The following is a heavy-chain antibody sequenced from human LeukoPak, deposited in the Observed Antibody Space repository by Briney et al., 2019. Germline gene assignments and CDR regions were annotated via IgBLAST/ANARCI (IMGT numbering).Heavy chain of an antibody. CDR3: AEGFLRVVPAAAFDY. D-gene: IGHD2-2*01. Sequence: GGSLRLSCAASGFTFSSYAMSWVRQAPGKGLEWVSAISGSGGSTYYADSVKGRFTISGDNSKNTLYLQMNSLRAEDTAVYYCAEGFLRVVPAAAFDYWGQGTLVTVSS. J-gene: IGHJ4*02. CDR1: GFTFSSYA. CDR2: ISGSGGST. V-gene: IGHV3-23*01.